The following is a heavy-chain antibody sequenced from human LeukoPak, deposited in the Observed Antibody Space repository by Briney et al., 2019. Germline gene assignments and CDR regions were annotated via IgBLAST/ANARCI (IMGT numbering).Heavy chain of an antibody. CDR3: ARDGDITPTDV. CDR2: MWYDGSNK. Sequence: PGRSLRLSCAASGFTFSSFGMHWVRQAPGKGLEWVAVMWYDGSNKYYADSVKGRFTISRDNSKNTLYLQMNRLRAEDTAVYYCARDGDITPTDVWGQGTTVTVSS. V-gene: IGHV3-33*01. J-gene: IGHJ6*02. CDR1: GFTFSSFG. D-gene: IGHD2-15*01.